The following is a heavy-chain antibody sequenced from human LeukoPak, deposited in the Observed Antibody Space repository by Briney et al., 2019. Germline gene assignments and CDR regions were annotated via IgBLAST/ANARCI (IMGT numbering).Heavy chain of an antibody. CDR3: VREYIMVTPGAMPTYYYFGMDV. J-gene: IGHJ6*02. Sequence: GGSLGLCCAASVFTFSSYSMNWVRQAPGKGLEWVSYISSSGIIYYADSVKGRFTISRDNAKNSLYLQMNSLRAEDTAVYYCVREYIMVTPGAMPTYYYFGMDVWGQGTTVTLSS. V-gene: IGHV3-48*01. CDR1: VFTFSSYS. CDR2: ISSSGII. D-gene: IGHD2-2*01.